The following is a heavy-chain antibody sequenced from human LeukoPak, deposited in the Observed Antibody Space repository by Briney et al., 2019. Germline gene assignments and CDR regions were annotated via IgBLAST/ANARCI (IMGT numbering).Heavy chain of an antibody. CDR3: AREESGGYFDY. D-gene: IGHD2-8*02. V-gene: IGHV1-46*01. Sequence: ASVKVSCKASGYTFTNYYMHWVRQAPGQGLEWIGLINPTGTGTNYAQKFRGRVTMTRDTSTTTVYMELGSLRSEDTAVYYCAREESGGYFDYWGQGTLVAVSS. CDR1: GYTFTNYY. J-gene: IGHJ4*02. CDR2: INPTGTGT.